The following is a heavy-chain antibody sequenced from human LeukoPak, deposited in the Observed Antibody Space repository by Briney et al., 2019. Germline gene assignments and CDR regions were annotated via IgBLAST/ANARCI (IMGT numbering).Heavy chain of an antibody. Sequence: HPGGSLRLSCAASGFTFSSYAMHWVRQAPGKGLEWVAVISYDGSNKYYADSVKGRFTISRDNSKNTLYLQMNSLRAEDTAVYYCAKSGSYGVLTSHAFDIWGQGTMVTVSS. J-gene: IGHJ3*02. CDR3: AKSGSYGVLTSHAFDI. D-gene: IGHD1-26*01. CDR2: ISYDGSNK. V-gene: IGHV3-30-3*02. CDR1: GFTFSSYA.